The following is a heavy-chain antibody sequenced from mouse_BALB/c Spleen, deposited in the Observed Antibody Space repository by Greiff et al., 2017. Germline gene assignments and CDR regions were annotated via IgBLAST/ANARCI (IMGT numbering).Heavy chain of an antibody. CDR2: ISYSGST. V-gene: IGHV3-2*02. J-gene: IGHJ1*01. D-gene: IGHD4-1*01. CDR1: GYSITSDYA. CDR3: ARYASNWDGGGYVDV. Sequence: EVKLVESGPGLVKPSQSLSLTCTVTGYSITSDYAWNWIRQFPGNKLEWMGYISYSGSTSYNPSLKSRISITRDTSKNQFFLELNSVTTEDTATYTGARYASNWDGGGYVDVWGAGTTVTVSS.